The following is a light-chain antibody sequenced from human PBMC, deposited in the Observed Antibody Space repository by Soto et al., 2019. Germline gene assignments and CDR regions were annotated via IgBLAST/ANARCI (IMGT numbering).Light chain of an antibody. CDR2: ATS. Sequence: DIHLTQSPSTLSASVGDRVTITCRASQSISILLAWYQQKPGKAPNLLIYATSTLETGVPSRFVGSGSGTEFTLTIRRLQPDDSATYYCQHYNAFSWTFGQGTKVEIK. CDR1: QSISIL. J-gene: IGKJ1*01. V-gene: IGKV1-5*03. CDR3: QHYNAFSWT.